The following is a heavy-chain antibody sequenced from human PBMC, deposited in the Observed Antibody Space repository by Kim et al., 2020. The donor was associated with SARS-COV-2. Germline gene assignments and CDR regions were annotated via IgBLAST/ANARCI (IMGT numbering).Heavy chain of an antibody. Sequence: SETLSLTCTVSGYSISSGYYWGWIRQPPGKGLEWIGSIYHSGSTYYNPSLKSRVTISVDTSKNQFSLKLSSVTAADTAVYYCASERPGIAAAGTLGGYYYGMDVWGQGTTVTVSS. D-gene: IGHD6-13*01. CDR2: IYHSGST. V-gene: IGHV4-38-2*02. CDR3: ASERPGIAAAGTLGGYYYGMDV. CDR1: GYSISSGYY. J-gene: IGHJ6*02.